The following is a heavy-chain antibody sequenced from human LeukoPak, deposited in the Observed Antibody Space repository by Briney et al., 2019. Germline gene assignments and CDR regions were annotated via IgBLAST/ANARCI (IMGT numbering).Heavy chain of an antibody. D-gene: IGHD1-26*01. J-gene: IGHJ4*02. CDR2: INHSGST. CDR1: GGSFSGYY. V-gene: IGHV4-34*01. CDR3: MGYRREGSYYSY. Sequence: SETLSHTCAVYGGSFSGYYWSWIRQPPGKGLEWIGEINHSGSTNYNPSLKSRVTISVDTSKNQFSLKLSSVTAADTAVYYCMGYRREGSYYSYWGQGTLVTVSS.